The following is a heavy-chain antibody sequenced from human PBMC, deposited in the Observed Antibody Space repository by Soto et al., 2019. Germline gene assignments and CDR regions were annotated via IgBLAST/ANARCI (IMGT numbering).Heavy chain of an antibody. CDR3: TRDSEITVSTWSFGGF. V-gene: IGHV1-69*08. D-gene: IGHD3-10*01. CDR1: GGTFCPYT. J-gene: IGHJ4*02. Sequence: QVQLVQSGAEVKKRGSSVKVSCKASGGTFCPYTIKWVRQAPGQGLEWMGRIIPFHGVTNYAQKFQARVTITADESTSTAYMELSGLRIDDTAMYYCTRDSEITVSTWSFGGFWGRGTLVPVSS. CDR2: IIPFHGVT.